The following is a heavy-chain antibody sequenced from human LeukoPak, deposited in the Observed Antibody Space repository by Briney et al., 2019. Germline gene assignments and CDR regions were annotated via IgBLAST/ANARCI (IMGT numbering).Heavy chain of an antibody. J-gene: IGHJ4*02. D-gene: IGHD2-8*01. V-gene: IGHV1-8*01. Sequence: ASVKVSCKASGYTFTSYDINWVRQATGQGLEWMGWMNPNSGNTGYAQKFQGRVTMTRNTSISTAYMELSSLRSEDTAVYYCAMIAPGPTYYYFDYWGQGTLVTVSS. CDR3: AMIAPGPTYYYFDY. CDR2: MNPNSGNT. CDR1: GYTFTSYD.